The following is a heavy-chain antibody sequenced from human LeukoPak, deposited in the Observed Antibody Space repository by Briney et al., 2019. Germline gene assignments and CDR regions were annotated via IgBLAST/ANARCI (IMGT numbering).Heavy chain of an antibody. D-gene: IGHD3-10*01. Sequence: SETLSLTCTVSGYSISSGYYWGWIRQPPGKGLEWIGSIYHSGSTYYNPSLKSRVTISVDTSKNQFSLKLSSVTAADTAVYYCARAPTGDWFDPWGQGTLVTVSS. J-gene: IGHJ5*02. CDR2: IYHSGST. CDR1: GYSISSGYY. CDR3: ARAPTGDWFDP. V-gene: IGHV4-38-2*02.